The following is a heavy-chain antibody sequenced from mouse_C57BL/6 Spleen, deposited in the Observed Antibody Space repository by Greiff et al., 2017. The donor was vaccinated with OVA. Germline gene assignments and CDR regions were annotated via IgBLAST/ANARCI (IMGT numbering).Heavy chain of an antibody. V-gene: IGHV8-12*01. CDR2: IYWDDDT. Sequence: QVQLKESGPGILQSSQTLSLTCSFSGFSLSTSGMGVSWIRQPSGKGLEWLAHIYWDDDTRSNPSLKRRLTISKDTSRNQVFLKITSVDTADTATYYCARREGLLGREAMDYWGQGTSVTVSS. CDR3: ARREGLLGREAMDY. CDR1: GFSLSTSGMG. J-gene: IGHJ4*01. D-gene: IGHD4-1*01.